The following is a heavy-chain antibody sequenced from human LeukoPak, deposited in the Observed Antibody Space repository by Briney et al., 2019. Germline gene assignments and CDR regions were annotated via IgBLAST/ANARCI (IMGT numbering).Heavy chain of an antibody. V-gene: IGHV4-59*01. CDR3: ARVLRRDGNIG. J-gene: IGHJ4*02. CDR2: IYYSGTT. D-gene: IGHD5-24*01. Sequence: SETLSLTCTVSGDSISNYYWIWLRQPPGTPLECIGHIYYSGTTRYNPSLKSRFTISGDTSKNQFSLKLSSVPAADTAGYYYARVLRRDGNIGWGQETLVTVSS. CDR1: GDSISNYY.